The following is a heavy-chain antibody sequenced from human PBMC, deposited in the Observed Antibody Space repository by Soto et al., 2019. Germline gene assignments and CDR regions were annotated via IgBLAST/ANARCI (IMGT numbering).Heavy chain of an antibody. CDR1: GYTFTGHY. Sequence: ASVKVSCKASGYTFTGHYMHWVRQAPGQGLEWMGWINPNSGGTNYAQKFQGWVTMTRDTSISTAYMELSRLRSDDTAVYYCEEGRGSYRYSEPGGGTTHYYYYGMDVWGQGTTVTVSS. D-gene: IGHD3-16*02. V-gene: IGHV1-2*04. J-gene: IGHJ6*02. CDR3: EEGRGSYRYSEPGGGTTHYYYYGMDV. CDR2: INPNSGGT.